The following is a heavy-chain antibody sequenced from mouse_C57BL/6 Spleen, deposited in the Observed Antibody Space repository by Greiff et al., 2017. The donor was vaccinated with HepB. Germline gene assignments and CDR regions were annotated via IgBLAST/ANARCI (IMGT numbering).Heavy chain of an antibody. D-gene: IGHD1-1*01. Sequence: QVQLQQSGAELMKPGASVKLSCKATGYTFTGYWIEWVKQRPGHGLEWIGEILPGSGSTNYNEKFKGKATFTADTSSNTAYMQLSSLTTEDSAIDYCARPLITTVVATEGFAYWGQGTLVTVAA. CDR3: ARPLITTVVATEGFAY. V-gene: IGHV1-9*01. CDR1: GYTFTGYW. J-gene: IGHJ3*01. CDR2: ILPGSGST.